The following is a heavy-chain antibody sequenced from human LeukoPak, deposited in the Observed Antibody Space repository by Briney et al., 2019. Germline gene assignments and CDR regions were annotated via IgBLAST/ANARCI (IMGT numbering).Heavy chain of an antibody. Sequence: AESLRLSCAASGFTFSSYAMSWVRQAPGKGLEWVSVMVASGDSTYYVDSVKGRYTISTDNSKNTLNLQMNSLRAEDTAVYYCAKEMATIRSSFDSWGQGTLVTVSS. CDR2: MVASGDST. V-gene: IGHV3-23*01. J-gene: IGHJ4*02. D-gene: IGHD5-24*01. CDR3: AKEMATIRSSFDS. CDR1: GFTFSSYA.